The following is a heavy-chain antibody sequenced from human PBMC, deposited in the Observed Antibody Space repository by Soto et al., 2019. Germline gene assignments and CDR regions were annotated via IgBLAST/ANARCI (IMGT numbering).Heavy chain of an antibody. CDR1: GGTFSSYA. J-gene: IGHJ3*02. Sequence: ASVKVSCKASGGTFSSYAISWVRQAPGQGLEWMGGIIPIFGTANYAQKFQGRVTITADESTSTAYMELSSLRSEDTAVYYCARVVKSKVWNVMAAALHDAFDIWGQGTMVTVSS. V-gene: IGHV1-69*13. CDR2: IIPIFGTA. D-gene: IGHD1-1*01. CDR3: ARVVKSKVWNVMAAALHDAFDI.